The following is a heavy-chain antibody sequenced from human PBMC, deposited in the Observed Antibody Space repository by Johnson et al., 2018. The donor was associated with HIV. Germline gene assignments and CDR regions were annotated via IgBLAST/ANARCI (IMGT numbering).Heavy chain of an antibody. CDR1: GFTFSSYG. Sequence: VQLVESGGGVVQPGRSLRLSCVASGFTFSSYGMHWVRQAPGKGLEYVSAISSNGGSTYYANSVKGRFTISRDNSKNTLYLQMNSLRAEDTAVYYCAREVNAFDIWGQGTVVTVSS. J-gene: IGHJ3*02. CDR2: ISSNGGST. CDR3: AREVNAFDI. V-gene: IGHV3-64*01. D-gene: IGHD3-22*01.